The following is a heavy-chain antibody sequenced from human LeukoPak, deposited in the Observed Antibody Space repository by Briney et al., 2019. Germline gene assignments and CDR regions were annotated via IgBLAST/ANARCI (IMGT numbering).Heavy chain of an antibody. CDR3: ATLYGGQRADGY. Sequence: GGSLRLSCAASGFTVSSNYMSWVRHAPGKGLEWVSAIYGGDTTEYADSVKGRFIISRDMSKNTLYLQMNTVRIEDTAVYYCATLYGGQRADGYWGQGTLVIVSS. V-gene: IGHV3-53*01. CDR1: GFTVSSNY. J-gene: IGHJ4*02. CDR2: IYGGDTT. D-gene: IGHD2-15*01.